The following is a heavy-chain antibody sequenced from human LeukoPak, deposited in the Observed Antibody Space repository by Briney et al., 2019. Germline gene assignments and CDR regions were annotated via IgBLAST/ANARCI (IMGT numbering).Heavy chain of an antibody. J-gene: IGHJ6*02. CDR3: ARTYGNPPTRGMDV. CDR1: GYTFTSYG. V-gene: IGHV1-18*01. Sequence: ASVKVSCEASGYTFTSYGISWVRQAPGQGLEWMGWISAYNGNTNYAQKLQGRVTMTTDTSTSTAYMELRSLRSDDTAVYYCARTYGNPPTRGMDVWGQGTTVTVSS. D-gene: IGHD4-23*01. CDR2: ISAYNGNT.